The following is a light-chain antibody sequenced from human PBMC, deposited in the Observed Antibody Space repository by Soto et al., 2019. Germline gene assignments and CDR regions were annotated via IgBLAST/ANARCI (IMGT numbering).Light chain of an antibody. Sequence: EIVLRPSPGTLSLSPGERATLSCRASQSVSSSYLAWYQQKPGQAPRLLIYGASSRATGTPDRFSGSGSGTDFTLTISSLEPEDFAVYYCQQYGKLPITFGQGTRLEIK. CDR2: GAS. V-gene: IGKV3-20*01. CDR1: QSVSSSY. CDR3: QQYGKLPIT. J-gene: IGKJ5*01.